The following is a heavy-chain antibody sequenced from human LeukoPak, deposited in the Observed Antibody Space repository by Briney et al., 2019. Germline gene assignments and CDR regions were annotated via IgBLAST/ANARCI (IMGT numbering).Heavy chain of an antibody. J-gene: IGHJ4*01. CDR3: AKGSSRARPYFFDH. CDR1: GFTFSNYV. V-gene: IGHV3-23*01. CDR2: LTVGSDST. Sequence: GGSLRLSCAASGFTFSNYVMSWVRQAPGKGLEWVSALTVGSDSTYYADSVKGRFTISRDNSKNTLYLQMSSLRAEDTAVYYCAKGSSRARPYFFDHWGHGTLIAVSS.